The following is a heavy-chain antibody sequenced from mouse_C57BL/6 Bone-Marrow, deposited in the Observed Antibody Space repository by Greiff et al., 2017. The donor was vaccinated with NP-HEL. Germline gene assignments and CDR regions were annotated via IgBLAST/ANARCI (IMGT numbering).Heavy chain of an antibody. V-gene: IGHV1-64*01. CDR2: IHPNSGST. J-gene: IGHJ1*03. CDR3: ASQIYYYGSSYWYFDV. D-gene: IGHD1-1*01. Sequence: QVQLQQPGAELVKPGASVKLSCKASGYTFTSYWMHWVKQRPGQGLEWIGMIHPNSGSTTYNEKFKSKATLTVDKSTSTAYMQLSSLTSEDSAVYYCASQIYYYGSSYWYFDVWGTGTTVTVSS. CDR1: GYTFTSYW.